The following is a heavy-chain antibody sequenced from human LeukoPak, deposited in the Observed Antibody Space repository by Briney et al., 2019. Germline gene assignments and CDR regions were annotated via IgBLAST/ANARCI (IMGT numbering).Heavy chain of an antibody. V-gene: IGHV4-59*12. Sequence: PSETLSLTCTVSGGSISSYYWSWIRQPPGKGLEWIGYIYYSGSTNYNPSLKSRVTISVDTSKNQFSLKLSSVTAADTAVYYCARGNYDSNLGYWGQGTLVTVSS. D-gene: IGHD3-22*01. CDR2: IYYSGST. J-gene: IGHJ4*02. CDR1: GGSISSYY. CDR3: ARGNYDSNLGY.